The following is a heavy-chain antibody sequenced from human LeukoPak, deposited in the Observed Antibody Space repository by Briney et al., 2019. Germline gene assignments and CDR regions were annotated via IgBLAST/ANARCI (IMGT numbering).Heavy chain of an antibody. CDR3: AKLYGSSAYYYMDV. Sequence: PGGSLRLSCGASGFIFSNYAMSWVRQAPGKGLEWVSVISGSGTKTYYNDSVKGRFTISRDNSNNTLYLQMNSLRAEDTAVYYCAKLYGSSAYYYMDVWGKGTTVTVSS. J-gene: IGHJ6*03. V-gene: IGHV3-23*01. CDR2: ISGSGTKT. CDR1: GFIFSNYA. D-gene: IGHD2-2*01.